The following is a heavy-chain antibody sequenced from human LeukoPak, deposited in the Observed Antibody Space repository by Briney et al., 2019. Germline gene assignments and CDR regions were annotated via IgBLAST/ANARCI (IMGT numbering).Heavy chain of an antibody. CDR3: ARDRLEGGETFDS. D-gene: IGHD1-1*01. J-gene: IGHJ4*02. CDR2: ITGSSSYI. V-gene: IGHV3-21*01. CDR1: GFSFRSYS. Sequence: PGGSLRLSCAASGFSFRSYSMDWVRLAPGKGLEWVSSITGSSSYISYADSVKGRFTISRDSAENSLFLQMNSLRPEDTAVYFCARDRLEGGETFDSWGQGTLVTVSS.